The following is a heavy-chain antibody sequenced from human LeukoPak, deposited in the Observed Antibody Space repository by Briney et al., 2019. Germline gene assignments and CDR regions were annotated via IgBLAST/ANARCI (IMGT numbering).Heavy chain of an antibody. CDR2: INAGNGNT. CDR3: ARDGGYSGYDFFDY. V-gene: IGHV1-3*01. CDR1: GYTFTSYA. Sequence: ASVKVSCKASGYTFTSYAMHWVRQAPGQRLEWMGWINAGNGNTKYSQKFQSRVTITRDTSASTAYIELSSLRSEDTAVYYCARDGGYSGYDFFDYWGQGTLVTVSS. D-gene: IGHD5-12*01. J-gene: IGHJ4*01.